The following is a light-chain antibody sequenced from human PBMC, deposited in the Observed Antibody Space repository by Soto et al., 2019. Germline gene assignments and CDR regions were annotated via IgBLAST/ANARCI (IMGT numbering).Light chain of an antibody. J-gene: IGLJ2*01. CDR3: QTWDTGISVV. Sequence: QLVLTQSPSASASLGASVKLTCTLSSGHSNYAIAWHPQQPEKGPRYLMKLNNDGSHSKGDGIPDRFSGSSSGAERYLTISSLQSEDESDYYCQTWDTGISVVFGGGTKLTVL. V-gene: IGLV4-69*01. CDR2: LNNDGSH. CDR1: SGHSNYA.